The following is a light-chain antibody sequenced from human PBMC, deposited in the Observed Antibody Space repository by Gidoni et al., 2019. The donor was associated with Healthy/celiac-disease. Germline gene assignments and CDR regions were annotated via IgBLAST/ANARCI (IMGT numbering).Light chain of an antibody. CDR2: DAS. CDR1: QSVSSY. V-gene: IGKV3-11*01. J-gene: IGKJ4*01. CDR3: QQRSNWPPGGT. Sequence: DIVLTQSPATLSLSPGERATLSCRASQSVSSYLAWYQQKPGQAPRLLIYDASNRATGIPARFSGSGSGTDFTLTISSLEPEDFAVYYCQQRSNWPPGGTFXGXTKVEIK.